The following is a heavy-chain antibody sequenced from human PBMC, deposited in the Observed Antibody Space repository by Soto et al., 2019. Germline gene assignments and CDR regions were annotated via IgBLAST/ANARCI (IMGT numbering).Heavy chain of an antibody. D-gene: IGHD6-19*01. J-gene: IGHJ4*02. Sequence: QVQLQESGPGLVKPSQTLSLTCTVSGGSIISDGYYWSWIRQHPGKGLEWIGYIYYSGTTYYNPSLKSRVTISVDTSKNQFSLKLSSVTAADTAMYYCARADATIPIYRSGWYFSYFDYWGLGTLVTVSS. V-gene: IGHV4-31*03. CDR1: GGSIISDGYY. CDR2: IYYSGTT. CDR3: ARADATIPIYRSGWYFSYFDY.